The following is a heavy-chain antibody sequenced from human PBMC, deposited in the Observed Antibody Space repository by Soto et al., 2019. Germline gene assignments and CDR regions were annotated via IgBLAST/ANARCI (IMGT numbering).Heavy chain of an antibody. V-gene: IGHV3-30*18. CDR2: VTHDSREK. Sequence: QVHVVESGGGVVQPGTYLRLSCTASGFSFFNYGFAWIRQAPGKGLEWVAVVTHDSREKYYADSVKGRFTISRDNSKNTVYLQMDSLQHNDSALYYCGKAGGSELRYFDWPEVGVWGQGTLVTVSS. J-gene: IGHJ4*02. CDR1: GFSFFNYG. CDR3: GKAGGSELRYFDWPEVGV. D-gene: IGHD3-9*01.